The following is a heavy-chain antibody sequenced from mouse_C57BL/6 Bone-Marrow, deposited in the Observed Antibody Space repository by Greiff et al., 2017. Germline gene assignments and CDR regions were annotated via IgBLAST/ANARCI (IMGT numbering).Heavy chain of an antibody. CDR2: IYPGGGYT. Sequence: QVQLKQSGAELVRPGTSVKMSCKASGYTFTNYWIGWAKQRPGHGLEWIGDIYPGGGYTTYNEKFKGKATLTADKSSSTAYMQFSSLTSEDSAIYYCARGKGFAYWGQGTLVTVSA. CDR3: ARGKGFAY. D-gene: IGHD1-3*01. J-gene: IGHJ3*01. V-gene: IGHV1-63*01. CDR1: GYTFTNYW.